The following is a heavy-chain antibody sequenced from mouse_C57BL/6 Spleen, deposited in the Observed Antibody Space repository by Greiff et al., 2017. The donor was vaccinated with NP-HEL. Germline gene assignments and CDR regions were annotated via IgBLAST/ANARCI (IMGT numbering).Heavy chain of an antibody. J-gene: IGHJ2*01. CDR1: GYTFTSYW. V-gene: IGHV1-64*01. Sequence: QVQLQQPGAELVKPGASVKLSCKASGYTFTSYWMHWVKQRPGQGLEWIGMIHPNSGSTNYNEKFKSKATLTVDKSSSTAYMQLSSLTSEDSAVYYCARSLITTVVAPYFDYWGQGTTLTVSS. CDR2: IHPNSGST. CDR3: ARSLITTVVAPYFDY. D-gene: IGHD1-1*01.